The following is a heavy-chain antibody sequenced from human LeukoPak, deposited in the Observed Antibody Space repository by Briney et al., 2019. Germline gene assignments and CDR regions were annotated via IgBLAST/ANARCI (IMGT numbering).Heavy chain of an antibody. J-gene: IGHJ5*02. Sequence: SETLSLTCAVYGGSFSGYSWNWIRQPPGKGLEWIGEINHGGSTNYNPSLKSRVTISVDTSKNHFSLKLNSVTAADTAVYYCARRRRYSSSTHNNWFDPWGQGTLVTVSS. CDR1: GGSFSGYS. CDR3: ARRRRYSSSTHNNWFDP. D-gene: IGHD6-13*01. CDR2: INHGGST. V-gene: IGHV4-34*01.